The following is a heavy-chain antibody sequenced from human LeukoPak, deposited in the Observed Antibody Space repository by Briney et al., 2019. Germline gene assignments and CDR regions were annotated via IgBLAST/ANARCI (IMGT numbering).Heavy chain of an antibody. Sequence: ASVKVSCKASGYTFTGYYMHWVRQAPGQGLKWMGWINPNSGGTYYAQKFQGRVPMTRDTSISTAYMELSRLRSDDTAVYYCARGQHYDSSGYIMEQWGQGTLVTVSS. CDR1: GYTFTGYY. V-gene: IGHV1-2*02. CDR2: INPNSGGT. J-gene: IGHJ4*02. D-gene: IGHD3-22*01. CDR3: ARGQHYDSSGYIMEQ.